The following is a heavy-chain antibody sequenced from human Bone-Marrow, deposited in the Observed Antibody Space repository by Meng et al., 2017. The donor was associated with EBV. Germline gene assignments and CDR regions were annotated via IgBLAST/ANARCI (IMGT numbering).Heavy chain of an antibody. D-gene: IGHD6-19*01. CDR3: ARGQGPVEGCFDY. Sequence: QVQLVESGGGFVKPGGSLRLSCAAFGFTFSDYYMSWIRQAPGKGLEWVSYISSSGSSIYYVDSVKGRFTISRDNAKNSLYLQMDSLRAEDTALYYCARGQGPVEGCFDYWGQGTLVTVSS. J-gene: IGHJ4*02. CDR1: GFTFSDYY. V-gene: IGHV3-11*01. CDR2: ISSSGSSI.